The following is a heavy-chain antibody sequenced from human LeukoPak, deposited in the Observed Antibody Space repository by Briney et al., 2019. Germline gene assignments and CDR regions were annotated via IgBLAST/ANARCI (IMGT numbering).Heavy chain of an antibody. CDR1: GYTFTSYY. V-gene: IGHV1-8*02. J-gene: IGHJ4*02. Sequence: VSVKVSCKASGYTFTSYYMHWVRQATGQGLEWMGWMNPNSGNTGYAQKFQGRVTMTRNTSISTAYMELSSLRSEDTAVYYCARVGPYYYDSSGYQDHYWGQGTLVTVSS. D-gene: IGHD3-22*01. CDR3: ARVGPYYYDSSGYQDHY. CDR2: MNPNSGNT.